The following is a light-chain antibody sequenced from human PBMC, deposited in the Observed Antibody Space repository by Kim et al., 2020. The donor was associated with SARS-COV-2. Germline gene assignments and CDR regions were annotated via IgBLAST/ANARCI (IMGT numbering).Light chain of an antibody. CDR1: SLRSYY. J-gene: IGLJ2*01. CDR3: NSRDSNDYVV. V-gene: IGLV3-19*01. Sequence: SSELTQDPAVSVALGQTVRITCQGDSLRSYYATWYQQKPGQAPIVVIYGKNNRPSGIPDRFYGSSSGNTASLTITGTQAGDEADYYCNSRDSNDYVVFGG. CDR2: GKN.